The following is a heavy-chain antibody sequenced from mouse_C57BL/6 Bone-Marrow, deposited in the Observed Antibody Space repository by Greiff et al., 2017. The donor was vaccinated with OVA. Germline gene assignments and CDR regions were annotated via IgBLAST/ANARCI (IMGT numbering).Heavy chain of an antibody. J-gene: IGHJ3*01. D-gene: IGHD3-2*02. CDR1: GFTFSSYA. V-gene: IGHV5-4*03. Sequence: EVKVVESGGGLVKPGGSLKLSCAASGFTFSSYAMSWVRQTPEKRLEWVATISDGGSYTYYPDNVKGRFPISRDNAKNNMVLQMSHLKSEDTAMYYCARRGLDSSGYGFAYWGQGTLVTVSA. CDR3: ARRGLDSSGYGFAY. CDR2: ISDGGSYT.